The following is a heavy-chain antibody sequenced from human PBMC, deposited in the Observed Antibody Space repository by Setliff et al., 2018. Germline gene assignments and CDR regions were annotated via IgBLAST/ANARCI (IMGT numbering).Heavy chain of an antibody. Sequence: GGSLRLSCAAAGFTFSSHWMHWVRQAPGKRLMWVSRINNDGSSTTYEDSVKGRFTISRDNAKNTLYLQMNSLRAEDTAVYYCARAARIAAAGPFDYWGQGTLVTVSS. CDR3: ARAARIAAAGPFDY. D-gene: IGHD6-13*01. CDR1: GFTFSSHW. V-gene: IGHV3-74*01. CDR2: INNDGSST. J-gene: IGHJ4*02.